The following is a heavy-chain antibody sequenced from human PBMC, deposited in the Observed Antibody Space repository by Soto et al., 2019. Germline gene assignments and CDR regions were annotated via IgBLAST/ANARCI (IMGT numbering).Heavy chain of an antibody. V-gene: IGHV2-5*02. CDR3: AHRVPIEGHFDP. Sequence: QITLKESGPTLVKPTQTLTLTCSFSGFSLSTSGVAVGWIRQPPGKALEWLAVIYWDDDRRYSPSLKSRLTITKDTSKNQGVLTMNNMDPVDTATYYCAHRVPIEGHFDPWGQGTLVTVSS. CDR2: IYWDDDR. J-gene: IGHJ5*02. CDR1: GFSLSTSGVA.